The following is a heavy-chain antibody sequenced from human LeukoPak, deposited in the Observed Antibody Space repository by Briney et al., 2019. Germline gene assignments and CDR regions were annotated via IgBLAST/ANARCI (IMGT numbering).Heavy chain of an antibody. D-gene: IGHD2-2*01. J-gene: IGHJ5*02. Sequence: SETLSLTCAVSGGSVSRSNWWNWVRQPPGKGLEWIGEIHHSGSTNYNPSLKSRVTMSVDKSKNQFSLKLSSVTAADTAVYYCARTEAFCSDTSCSNWFDPWGQGTLVTASS. CDR1: GGSVSRSNW. CDR3: ARTEAFCSDTSCSNWFDP. CDR2: IHHSGST. V-gene: IGHV4-4*02.